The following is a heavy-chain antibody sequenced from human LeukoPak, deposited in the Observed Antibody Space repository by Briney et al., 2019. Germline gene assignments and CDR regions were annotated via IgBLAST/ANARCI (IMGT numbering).Heavy chain of an antibody. V-gene: IGHV3-23*01. CDR1: GFTFSSHA. J-gene: IGHJ4*02. CDR2: ITGGGDSA. Sequence: GGSLRLSCGASGFTFSSHAMSWVRQTPERGLKWVSAITGGGDSAYYPDSVKGRFTISRDNSKNTLYLQMNNLGAEDTALYYCVSGDTGSGYYYWGQGTPVTVSS. D-gene: IGHD3-22*01. CDR3: VSGDTGSGYYY.